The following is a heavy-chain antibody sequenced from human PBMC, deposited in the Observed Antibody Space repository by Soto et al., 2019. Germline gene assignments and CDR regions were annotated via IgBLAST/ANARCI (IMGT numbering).Heavy chain of an antibody. CDR1: GGSISSGGYY. Sequence: TLSLTCTVSGGSISSGGYYWSWIRQHPGKGLEWIGYIYYSGSTYYNPSLKSRVTISVDTSKNQFSLKLSSVTAADTAVYYCARVSFVWFGELSGAHFDYWGQGTLVTVSS. J-gene: IGHJ4*02. V-gene: IGHV4-31*03. CDR3: ARVSFVWFGELSGAHFDY. D-gene: IGHD3-10*01. CDR2: IYYSGST.